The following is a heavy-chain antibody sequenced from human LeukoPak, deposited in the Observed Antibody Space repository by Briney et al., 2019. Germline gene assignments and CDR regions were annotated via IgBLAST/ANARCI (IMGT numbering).Heavy chain of an antibody. J-gene: IGHJ5*02. Sequence: AGGSLRLSCTASGFNFGDYFMNWFRQAPGKGLEWVGFIRSQAHGGTTEYAASVKGRFTISRDDSKSIAYLQMNSLKTDDTALYYCIRHRHSFNWFDPWGQGTLVTVSS. CDR1: GFNFGDYF. CDR2: IRSQAHGGTT. V-gene: IGHV3-49*03. CDR3: IRHRHSFNWFDP. D-gene: IGHD5-18*01.